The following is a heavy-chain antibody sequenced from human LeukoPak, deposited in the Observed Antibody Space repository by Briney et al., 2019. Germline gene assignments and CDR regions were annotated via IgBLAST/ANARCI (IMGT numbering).Heavy chain of an antibody. CDR3: AGGRYYFEY. D-gene: IGHD3-3*01. Sequence: GGSLRLSCAASGFTFSSYWMHWVRQAPGKGLVWVSRINSDGSYTTNVDSVKGRFTISRDNAKNTLYLQMNNLRAEDTAVYYCAGGRYYFEYWGQGTLVTVSS. CDR1: GFTFSSYW. J-gene: IGHJ4*02. V-gene: IGHV3-74*01. CDR2: INSDGSYT.